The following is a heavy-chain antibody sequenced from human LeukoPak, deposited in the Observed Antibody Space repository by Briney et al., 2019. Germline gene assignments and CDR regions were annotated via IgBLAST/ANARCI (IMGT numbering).Heavy chain of an antibody. J-gene: IGHJ4*02. CDR2: ISAYNGNT. Sequence: ASVKVSCKASGGTFRSYSLNWVRQAPGQGLEWMGWISAYNGNTNYAQKLQGRVTMTTDTSTSTAYMELRSLRSDDTAVYYCALRRMGYFDYWGQGTLVTVSS. D-gene: IGHD2-8*01. V-gene: IGHV1-18*01. CDR3: ALRRMGYFDY. CDR1: GGTFRSYS.